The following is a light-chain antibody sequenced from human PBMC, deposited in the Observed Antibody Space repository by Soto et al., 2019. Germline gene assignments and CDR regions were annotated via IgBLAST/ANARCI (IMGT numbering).Light chain of an antibody. CDR1: QSVSPSS. J-gene: IGKJ4*02. Sequence: EILLTQSPGTLSLSPGERATLSCRASQSVSPSSLAWYQQRPGQSPRLPIYGASSRATGIPDRFSGRGSGTDFTLIISRLEPEDFAVYYCQQFAGSFGGGTKVEIK. CDR3: QQFAGS. CDR2: GAS. V-gene: IGKV3-20*01.